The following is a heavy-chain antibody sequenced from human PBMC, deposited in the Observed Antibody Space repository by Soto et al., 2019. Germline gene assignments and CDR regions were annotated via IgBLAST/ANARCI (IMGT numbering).Heavy chain of an antibody. J-gene: IGHJ4*02. CDR3: ARGTAVAAVGICYYFDY. Sequence: QVQLQQWGAGLLKPSETLSLTCAVYGGSFSGYYWSWIRQPPGKGLEWIGEINHSGSTNYNPSLKSRVTISVDTSKNQFSLKLSSVTAADTAVYYCARGTAVAAVGICYYFDYWGQGTLVTVSS. V-gene: IGHV4-34*01. CDR1: GGSFSGYY. D-gene: IGHD6-19*01. CDR2: INHSGST.